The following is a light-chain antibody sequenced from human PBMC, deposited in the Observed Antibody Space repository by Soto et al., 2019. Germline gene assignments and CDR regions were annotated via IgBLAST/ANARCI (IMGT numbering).Light chain of an antibody. J-gene: IGLJ2*01. V-gene: IGLV8-61*01. Sequence: QAVVTQEPSFSVSPGGTVTLTCGLSSGSVSTSYYPSWYQQTPGQAPRTLIYSTNTRSIGVPDRFSGSILGNKAALTITGAQADDESDYYCVLYMGNGISVFGGGTQLTVL. CDR1: SGSVSTSYY. CDR3: VLYMGNGISV. CDR2: STN.